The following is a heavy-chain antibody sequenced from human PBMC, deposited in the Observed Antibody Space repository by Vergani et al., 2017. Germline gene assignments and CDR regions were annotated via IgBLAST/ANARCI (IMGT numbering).Heavy chain of an antibody. CDR2: ISHSGYT. Sequence: QVQLQESGPGLVKPSETLSLTCAVSDYSITSGYYWGWIRQPPGKGLEWIGSISHSGYTYSNPSLESRITISVDTSKNQFSLKLSSVTAADTAVYYCARDWDCTTEYCYSPPPEDDYFDLWGRGTLVTVSS. CDR3: ARDWDCTTEYCYSPPPEDDYFDL. V-gene: IGHV4-38-2*02. D-gene: IGHD2-8*01. J-gene: IGHJ2*01. CDR1: DYSITSGYY.